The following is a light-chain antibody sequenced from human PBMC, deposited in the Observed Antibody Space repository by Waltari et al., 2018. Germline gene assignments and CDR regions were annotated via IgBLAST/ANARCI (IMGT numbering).Light chain of an antibody. Sequence: QSALTQPSSVSGSPGQSITIPCTGTSSDVGSDNLVPWYQHHPGKAPKLMIYEGTQRPSGVSDRFSGSKSGDTASLTISGLQAEDEADYYCCSYVRDITWVFGGGTKLTVL. CDR2: EGT. V-gene: IGLV2-23*01. CDR1: SSDVGSDNL. J-gene: IGLJ3*02. CDR3: CSYVRDITWV.